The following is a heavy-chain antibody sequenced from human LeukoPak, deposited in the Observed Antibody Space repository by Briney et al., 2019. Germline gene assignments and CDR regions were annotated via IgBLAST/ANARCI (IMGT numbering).Heavy chain of an antibody. CDR3: AREGGTIYIDY. D-gene: IGHD3-3*01. V-gene: IGHV4-4*07. J-gene: IGHJ4*02. Sequence: SETLSLTCTVSGGPRNCWNWVRQPAGKGLEWIGRLCTSGSINYNPSLNSRLTISLDTSKNQLSLRLTSVTAADTAVYYCAREGGTIYIDYTGQGALVTVSS. CDR2: LCTSGSI. CDR1: GGPRNC.